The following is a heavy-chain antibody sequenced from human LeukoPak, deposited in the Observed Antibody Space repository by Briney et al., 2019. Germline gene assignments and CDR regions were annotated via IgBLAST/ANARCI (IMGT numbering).Heavy chain of an antibody. Sequence: PGGSLRLSCAASGFTFSSYAMHWVRQAPGKGLEWVAVISYDGSNKYYADSVKGRFTISRDNSKNTLYLQMNSLRAEDTAVYYCARAQDRYFDWLPLDYWGQGTLVTVSS. CDR1: GFTFSSYA. D-gene: IGHD3-9*01. V-gene: IGHV3-30-3*01. CDR2: ISYDGSNK. CDR3: ARAQDRYFDWLPLDY. J-gene: IGHJ4*02.